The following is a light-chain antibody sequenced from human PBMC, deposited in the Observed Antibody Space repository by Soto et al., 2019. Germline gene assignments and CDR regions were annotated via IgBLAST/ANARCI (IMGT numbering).Light chain of an antibody. CDR1: QSLLQSNGYNY. CDR2: FGS. Sequence: DIVMTQSPLSLPVTPGEPASISCSSSQSLLQSNGYNYLEWYLQKPWQSPQLLIYFGSYRASGVPDRFSGSGSGTDFTLKIRRVEGEDGGVYYCMQAQQSPPTFGQGTKVEI. J-gene: IGKJ1*01. V-gene: IGKV2-28*01. CDR3: MQAQQSPPT.